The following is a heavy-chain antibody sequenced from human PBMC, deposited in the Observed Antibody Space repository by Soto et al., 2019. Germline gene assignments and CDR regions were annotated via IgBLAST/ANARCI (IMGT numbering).Heavy chain of an antibody. CDR1: GFTFSNYA. D-gene: IGHD2-21*01. CDR3: AKAMIASTVADYFDL. Sequence: EVQLLESGGGLLQPGGSLRLSCTASGFTFSNYAMTWVRQAPGKGLEWVSTITGSGGGTYYADSVKGRFTISRDNSKNTLHRQMHTPRDYGTAVYYCAKAMIASTVADYFDLWGQGTLVTVSS. CDR2: ITGSGGGT. V-gene: IGHV3-23*01. J-gene: IGHJ4*02.